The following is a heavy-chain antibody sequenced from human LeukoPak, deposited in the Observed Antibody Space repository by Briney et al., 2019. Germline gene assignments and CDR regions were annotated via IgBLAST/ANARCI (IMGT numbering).Heavy chain of an antibody. J-gene: IGHJ4*02. CDR2: IYYTGTT. CDR3: ARGQGPRNLYYFDF. Sequence: SQTLSLTCTVSGASISSNYYWSWIRQHPGKGLEWIGNIYYTGTTYYNPSLQSRVTMSVDTSKNQFSLRLSAVTAADTAVYYCARGQGPRNLYYFDFWGQGTLVTVSS. CDR1: GASISSNYY. V-gene: IGHV4-31*03. D-gene: IGHD1-1*01.